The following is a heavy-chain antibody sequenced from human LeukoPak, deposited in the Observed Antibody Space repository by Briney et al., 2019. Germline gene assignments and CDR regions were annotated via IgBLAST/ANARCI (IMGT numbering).Heavy chain of an antibody. CDR3: ARDTSPYYGSGSYPSYFDY. Sequence: GGSLRLSCAASGFTFSSYAMHWVRQAPGKGLEWVAVISYDGSNKYYADSVKGRFTISRNNSKNTLYLQMNSLRAEDTAVYYCARDTSPYYGSGSYPSYFDYWGQGTLVTVSS. V-gene: IGHV3-30-3*01. CDR2: ISYDGSNK. CDR1: GFTFSSYA. J-gene: IGHJ4*02. D-gene: IGHD3-10*01.